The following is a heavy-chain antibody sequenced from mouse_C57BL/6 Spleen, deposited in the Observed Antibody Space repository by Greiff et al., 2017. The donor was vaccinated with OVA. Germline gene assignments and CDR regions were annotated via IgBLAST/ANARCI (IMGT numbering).Heavy chain of an antibody. CDR3: AQAHGGTPWFAY. D-gene: IGHD1-1*02. CDR2: IYPGDGDT. J-gene: IGHJ3*01. Sequence: QVQLQQSGPELVKPGASVKISCKASGYAFSSSWMNWVKQRPGKGLEWIGRIYPGDGDTNYNGKFKGKATLTADKSSSTAYMQLSSLTSEDSAVYICAQAHGGTPWFAYWGQGALGTVSA. V-gene: IGHV1-82*01. CDR1: GYAFSSSW.